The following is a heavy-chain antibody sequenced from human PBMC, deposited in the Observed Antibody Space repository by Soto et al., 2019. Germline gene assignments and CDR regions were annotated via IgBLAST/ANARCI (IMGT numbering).Heavy chain of an antibody. Sequence: GESLKISCKGSGDSVTIYWIGCVRRIPGKVLEWMGIIYPGDSDTRYSPSFQGQVTISADKSISTAYLQWSSLKASDTAMYYCARHGPRVYYDNSDYYYYGMDVWGQGTTVTVSS. CDR3: ARHGPRVYYDNSDYYYYGMDV. CDR1: GDSVTIYW. V-gene: IGHV5-51*01. D-gene: IGHD3-22*01. J-gene: IGHJ6*02. CDR2: IYPGDSDT.